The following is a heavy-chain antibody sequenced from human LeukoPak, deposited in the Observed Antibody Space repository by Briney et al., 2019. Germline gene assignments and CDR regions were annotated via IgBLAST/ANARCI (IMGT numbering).Heavy chain of an antibody. CDR1: GGSFSGYY. V-gene: IGHV4-34*01. CDR2: INHSGST. D-gene: IGHD3-16*01. CDR3: AGGPGLRY. J-gene: IGHJ4*02. Sequence: SGTLSLTCAVYGGSFSGYYWSWIRQPPGKGLEWIGEINHSGSTNYNPSLKSRVTISVDTSKNQFSLKLSSVTAADTAVYYCAGGPGLRYWGQGTLVTVSS.